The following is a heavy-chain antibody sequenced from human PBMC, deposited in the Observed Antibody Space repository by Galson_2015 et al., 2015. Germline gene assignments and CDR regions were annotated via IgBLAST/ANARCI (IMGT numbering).Heavy chain of an antibody. CDR3: TRDLPPQQERWPYPLFDY. Sequence: SLRLSCAASGFTFGDYAMSWFRQAPGKGLEWVGFIRSKAYGGTTEYAASVKGRFTISRDDSKSIAYLQMNSLKTEDTAVYYCTRDLPPQQERWPYPLFDYWGQGTLVTVSS. J-gene: IGHJ4*02. CDR1: GFTFGDYA. V-gene: IGHV3-49*03. CDR2: IRSKAYGGTT. D-gene: IGHD4-23*01.